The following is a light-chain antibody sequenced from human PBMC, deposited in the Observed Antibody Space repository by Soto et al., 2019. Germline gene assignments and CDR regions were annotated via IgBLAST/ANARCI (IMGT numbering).Light chain of an antibody. CDR2: YAS. CDR1: QSVSNN. Sequence: EIMMTQSPATLSVSPGERVTLSCRASQSVSNNLAWYQQKPGQAPRLLIYYASTRATGVPARFSGSGSATEFTLTISSRQSEDFALYYCQQHNNWPPITFGQGTRLEIK. J-gene: IGKJ5*01. V-gene: IGKV3-15*01. CDR3: QQHNNWPPIT.